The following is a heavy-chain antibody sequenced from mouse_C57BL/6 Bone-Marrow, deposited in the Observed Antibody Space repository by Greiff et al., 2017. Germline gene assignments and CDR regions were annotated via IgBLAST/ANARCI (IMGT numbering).Heavy chain of an antibody. Sequence: VQLQQSGPELVKPGASVKISCKASGYSFTDYNMNWVKQSNGKSLEWIGVINPNYGSTRYNQQFKGKATLTVDQSSNTAYMQLTSLTSEDSAVYYCARCYNYDYAMDYWGQGTSVTVSS. CDR2: INPNYGST. CDR1: GYSFTDYN. J-gene: IGHJ4*01. V-gene: IGHV1-39*01. D-gene: IGHD2-12*01. CDR3: ARCYNYDYAMDY.